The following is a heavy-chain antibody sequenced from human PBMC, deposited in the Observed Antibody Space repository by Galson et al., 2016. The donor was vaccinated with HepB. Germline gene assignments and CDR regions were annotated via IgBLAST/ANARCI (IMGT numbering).Heavy chain of an antibody. D-gene: IGHD2-8*02. CDR3: AHRPSRLVGTSAPDFDS. J-gene: IGHJ4*02. CDR1: GFSLSTSGEG. V-gene: IGHV2-5*05. Sequence: PALVKPTQTLTLTCAFSGFSLSTSGEGVAWIRQPPGKALEWLALIYWDDDKRYGPSLKSRLTITKDASKNLAVLTMSNRDPVDTATYYFAHRPSRLVGTSAPDFDSWGQGILVTVSS. CDR2: IYWDDDK.